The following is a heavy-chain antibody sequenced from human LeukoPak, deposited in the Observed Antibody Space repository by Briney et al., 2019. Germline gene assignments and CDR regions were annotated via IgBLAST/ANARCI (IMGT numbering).Heavy chain of an antibody. D-gene: IGHD3-22*01. J-gene: IGHJ4*02. CDR2: IYYSGST. CDR1: GGSISSYY. V-gene: IGHV4-59*08. CDR3: ARHGNDYYDSSGYT. Sequence: SETLSLTCTVSGGSISSYYWSWIRQPPGKGLEWIGYIYYSGSTNYNPSLKSRVTISVDTSKNQFSLKLSSVTAADTAVYYCARHGNDYYDSSGYTWGQGTLVTVSS.